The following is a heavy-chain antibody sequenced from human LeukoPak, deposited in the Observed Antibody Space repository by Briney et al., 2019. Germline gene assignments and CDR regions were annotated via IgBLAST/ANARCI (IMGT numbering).Heavy chain of an antibody. CDR1: GFIFSSYA. D-gene: IGHD4-17*01. Sequence: GVLRLSCAASGFIFSSYAMSWVRQAPGKGLEWVSAISGSGGSTYYADSVKGRFTISRDNSKNTPYLQMNSLRAEDTAVYYCANSYGDYYYYYGMDVWGKGTTVTVSS. CDR2: ISGSGGST. V-gene: IGHV3-23*01. J-gene: IGHJ6*04. CDR3: ANSYGDYYYYYGMDV.